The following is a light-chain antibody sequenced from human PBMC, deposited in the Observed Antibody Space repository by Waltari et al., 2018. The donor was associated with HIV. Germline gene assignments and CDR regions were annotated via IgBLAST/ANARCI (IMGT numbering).Light chain of an antibody. J-gene: IGLJ2*01. Sequence: SYDLTQPPSVSVSPGQTASIPCSGDTLGDNYVCWYQHRPGQSPVLVIYRDIKRPSGIPERFSGSNSGNTATLTISGTQALDEADYYCQAWDSNTAIFGGGTKLTVL. CDR3: QAWDSNTAI. V-gene: IGLV3-1*01. CDR1: TLGDNY. CDR2: RDI.